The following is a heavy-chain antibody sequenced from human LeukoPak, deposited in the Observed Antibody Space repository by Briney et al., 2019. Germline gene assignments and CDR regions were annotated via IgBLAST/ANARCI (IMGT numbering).Heavy chain of an antibody. CDR3: AKDYYDSSGYYPR. CDR2: IYHSGST. Sequence: SETLSLTCTVSGYSISSGYYWGWIRQPPGKGLEWIGSIYHSGSTYYNPSLKSRVTISVDTSKNQFSLKLSSVTAADTAVYYCAKDYYDSSGYYPRWGQGTLVTVSS. J-gene: IGHJ4*02. V-gene: IGHV4-38-2*02. D-gene: IGHD3-22*01. CDR1: GYSISSGYY.